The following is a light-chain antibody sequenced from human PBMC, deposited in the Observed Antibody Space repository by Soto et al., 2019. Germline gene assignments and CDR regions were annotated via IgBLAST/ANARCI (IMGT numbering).Light chain of an antibody. Sequence: QLVLTQPPSASGTPGQRVTISCPGSSSNIGSNTVNWYQQLPGTAPKLLIYSNNQRPSGVPDRFSGSKSGTSASLAISGLQSEDEADYYCAAWDDSLNGLVFGGGTKLTVL. CDR1: SSNIGSNT. V-gene: IGLV1-44*01. CDR2: SNN. J-gene: IGLJ2*01. CDR3: AAWDDSLNGLV.